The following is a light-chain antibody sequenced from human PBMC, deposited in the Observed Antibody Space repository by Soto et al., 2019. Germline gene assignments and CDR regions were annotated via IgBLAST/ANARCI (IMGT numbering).Light chain of an antibody. CDR1: QSVSSN. V-gene: IGKV3-15*01. J-gene: IGKJ5*01. CDR2: GAS. CDR3: QQYNNWPL. Sequence: EIVMTQSPATLSVSPGERATLSRRASQSVSSNLAWYQQKPGQAPRLLIYGASTRATGIPARFSGSGSGTXXXXXXXXXXSEXXXXXXXQQYNNWPLFGQGTRLEIK.